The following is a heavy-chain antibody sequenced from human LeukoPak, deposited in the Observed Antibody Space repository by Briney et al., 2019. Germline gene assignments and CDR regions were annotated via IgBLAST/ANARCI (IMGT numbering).Heavy chain of an antibody. V-gene: IGHV4-59*01. CDR2: IYYSGST. J-gene: IGHJ4*02. CDR1: GGSISSYY. CDR3: ARGSRSSWLNYDY. Sequence: SETLSLTCTVSGGSISSYYWSWIRQPPGKGLEWIGYIYYSGSTNYNPSLKSRVTISVDTSKNQFSLKLSSVTAADTAVYYCARGSRSSWLNYDYWGQGTLVTVSS. D-gene: IGHD6-13*01.